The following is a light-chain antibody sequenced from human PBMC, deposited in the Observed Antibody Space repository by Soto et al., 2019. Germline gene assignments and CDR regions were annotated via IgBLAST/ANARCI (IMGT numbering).Light chain of an antibody. CDR3: QPYNDHWT. CDR1: QSISSW. Sequence: DIQMTQSPSTLSASVGDRVTITCRASQSISSWLAWYQQKPGKAPKLLIYKASTLRSGVPPRFNGSGSGTEFTLAISSLPTDDSATYFFQPYNDHWTFGQGTKVE. CDR2: KAS. V-gene: IGKV1-5*03. J-gene: IGKJ1*01.